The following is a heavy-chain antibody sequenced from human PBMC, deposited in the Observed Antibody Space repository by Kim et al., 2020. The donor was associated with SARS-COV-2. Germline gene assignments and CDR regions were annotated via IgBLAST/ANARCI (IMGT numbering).Heavy chain of an antibody. CDR3: AKDAITMIRGVKPGPFD. CDR1: GFTFSSYG. CDR2: ISYDGSNK. Sequence: GGSLRLSCAASGFTFSSYGMHWVRQAPGKGLEWVAVISYDGSNKYYEDSVKGRFTISRDNSKNTLYLQMNSLRVEDTAVYYCAKDAITMIRGVKPGPFD. J-gene: IGHJ4*01. D-gene: IGHD3-10*01. V-gene: IGHV3-30*18.